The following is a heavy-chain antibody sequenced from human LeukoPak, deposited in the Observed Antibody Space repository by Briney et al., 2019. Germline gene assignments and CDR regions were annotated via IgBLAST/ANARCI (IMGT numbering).Heavy chain of an antibody. J-gene: IGHJ6*02. CDR1: GGSISTYY. Sequence: SETLSLTCTVSGGSISTYYWSWIRQPPGKGLEWIGYIYHTGSTKYNPSLKSRVTISVDTSKNQFSLKLSSVTAADTAVYYCARGNLSTVTTSNKGYYYYGMDVWGQGTTVTVSS. CDR2: IYHTGST. D-gene: IGHD4-17*01. V-gene: IGHV4-59*12. CDR3: ARGNLSTVTTSNKGYYYYGMDV.